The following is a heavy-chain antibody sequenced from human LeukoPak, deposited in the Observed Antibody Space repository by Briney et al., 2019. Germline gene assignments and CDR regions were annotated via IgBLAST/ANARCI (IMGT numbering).Heavy chain of an antibody. CDR1: GFTFSDFA. V-gene: IGHV3-23*01. D-gene: IGHD2-2*01. CDR3: AKDRLVGSTSCYSS. J-gene: IGHJ5*02. CDR2: ISGSGGSI. Sequence: GGSLRLSCAASGFTFSDFAMSWVRLAPGKGLEWVSAISGSGGSIYYADSVKGRFTISRDNSKNTLYLQMNSLRAEDTAVYYCAKDRLVGSTSCYSSWGQGTLVTVSS.